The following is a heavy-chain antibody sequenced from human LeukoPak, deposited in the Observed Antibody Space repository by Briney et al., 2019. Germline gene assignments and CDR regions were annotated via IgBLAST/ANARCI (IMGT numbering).Heavy chain of an antibody. J-gene: IGHJ5*02. D-gene: IGHD3-3*01. CDR2: IYYSGST. CDR3: ARGTIFGVADT. Sequence: PSETLSLTCTVSGGSISSYYWSWIRQPPGKGLEWIGYIYYSGSTNYNPSLKSRVTISVDTSKNQFSLKLSSVTAADTAVYYCARGTIFGVADTWGQGTLVTVSS. CDR1: GGSISSYY. V-gene: IGHV4-59*12.